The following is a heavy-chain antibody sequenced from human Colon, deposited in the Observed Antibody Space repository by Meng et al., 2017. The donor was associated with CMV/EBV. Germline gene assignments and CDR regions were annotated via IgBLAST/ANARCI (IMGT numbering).Heavy chain of an antibody. D-gene: IGHD1-26*01. Sequence: GESLKISCVDSGFITRSHWIHWVRQGPGKGLVWVSRIRGIGYDPSYADSVKGRFTVSRDNTKNIVYLQMNGLRPEDTAVYYCAAGRGGTYPDQWGQGTLVT. CDR2: IRGIGYDP. V-gene: IGHV3-74*01. CDR1: GFITRSHW. CDR3: AAGRGGTYPDQ. J-gene: IGHJ5*02.